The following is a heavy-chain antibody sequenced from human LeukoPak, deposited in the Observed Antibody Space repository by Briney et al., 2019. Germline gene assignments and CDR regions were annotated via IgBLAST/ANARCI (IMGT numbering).Heavy chain of an antibody. CDR1: GFTFSSYW. CDR2: IKQDGSEK. J-gene: IGHJ3*02. Sequence: GSLRLSCAASGFTFSSYWMSWVRQAPGKGLEWVANIKQDGSEKYYVDSVKGRFTISRDNAKNSLYLQMNSLRAEDTAVYYCARVPYSYSSGWYLYTENRGDAFDIWGQGTMVTVSS. D-gene: IGHD6-19*01. V-gene: IGHV3-7*01. CDR3: ARVPYSYSSGWYLYTENRGDAFDI.